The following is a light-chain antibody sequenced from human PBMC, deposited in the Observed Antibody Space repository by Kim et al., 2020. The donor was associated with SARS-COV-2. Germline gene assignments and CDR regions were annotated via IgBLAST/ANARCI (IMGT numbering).Light chain of an antibody. Sequence: EIVLTQSPGTLSLSPGERATLSWRASQSVSSSYLAWYQQKPGQAPRLLIYGASSRATGIPDRFSGSGSGTDFTLTISRLEPEDFAVYYCQQYGSSRTFGQGTKVDIK. J-gene: IGKJ1*01. CDR1: QSVSSSY. CDR3: QQYGSSRT. CDR2: GAS. V-gene: IGKV3-20*01.